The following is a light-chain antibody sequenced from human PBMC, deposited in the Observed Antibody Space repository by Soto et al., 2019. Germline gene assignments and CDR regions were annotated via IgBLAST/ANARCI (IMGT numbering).Light chain of an antibody. CDR2: DVS. CDR3: SSYTTSLTYV. Sequence: HSVLTQPASVSGAPGQSITISCTGASNDVDAYNYVSWYQQHPGRVPKLMIYDVSSRPSGVSDRFSGPKSGNTASLTISGLQAEDEADYYCSSYTTSLTYVFGTGTKVTVL. J-gene: IGLJ1*01. V-gene: IGLV2-14*01. CDR1: SNDVDAYNY.